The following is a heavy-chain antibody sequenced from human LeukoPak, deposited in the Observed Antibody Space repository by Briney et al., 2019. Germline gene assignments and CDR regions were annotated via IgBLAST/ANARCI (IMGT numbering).Heavy chain of an antibody. V-gene: IGHV3-48*03. CDR2: NRGSGSTI. Sequence: GGSLRLSSAASAFTLSSYEMNWVRQAQGKGREWVSYNRGSGSTIYYADSVKGRFTISRDNSKNALYLQMNSLRAEDTAVYYCAGDLGELWLGDIDYWGQGTLVTVSS. J-gene: IGHJ4*02. CDR1: AFTLSSYE. CDR3: AGDLGELWLGDIDY. D-gene: IGHD3-16*01.